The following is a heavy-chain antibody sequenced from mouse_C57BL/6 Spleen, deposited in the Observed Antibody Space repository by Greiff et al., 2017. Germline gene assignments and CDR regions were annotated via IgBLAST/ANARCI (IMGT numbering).Heavy chain of an antibody. CDR3: VREGNYGSSYWYFDV. D-gene: IGHD1-1*01. Sequence: EVQRVESGGGLVQPKGSLKLSCAASGFTFNTYAMHWVRQAPGKGLEWVARIRSKSSNYATYYADSVKDRFTISRDDSQSMLYLQMNNLKTEDTAMYYCVREGNYGSSYWYFDVWGTGTTVTVSS. CDR2: IRSKSSNYAT. V-gene: IGHV10-3*01. CDR1: GFTFNTYA. J-gene: IGHJ1*03.